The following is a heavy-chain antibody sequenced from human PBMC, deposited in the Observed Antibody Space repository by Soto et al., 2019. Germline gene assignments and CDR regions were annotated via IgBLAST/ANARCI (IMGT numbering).Heavy chain of an antibody. CDR3: VKWQYRNNL. J-gene: IGHJ1*01. Sequence: PGGSLRLSCVASGFTISNYWMSCLRQAPGKGLEWAAHINPDGSLKYYLDSVRGRFTISRDIFKNSLYLEMNSLRVEDTAVYYCVKWQYRNNLWGQGTLVIVSS. D-gene: IGHD6-6*01. CDR2: INPDGSLK. CDR1: GFTISNYW. V-gene: IGHV3-7*03.